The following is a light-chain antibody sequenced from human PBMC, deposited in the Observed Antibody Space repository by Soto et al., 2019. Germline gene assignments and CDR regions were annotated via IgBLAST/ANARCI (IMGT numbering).Light chain of an antibody. Sequence: QSALTQPASVSGSPGQSITISCTGTSSDIGGYNFVSWYQQHPGKAPKLMIYEVGNRPSGVSDRFSGSKSGNTASLTISGLQAEDEADYCCSSYTRSNSYVFGTGTKLTVL. J-gene: IGLJ1*01. V-gene: IGLV2-14*01. CDR3: SSYTRSNSYV. CDR1: SSDIGGYNF. CDR2: EVG.